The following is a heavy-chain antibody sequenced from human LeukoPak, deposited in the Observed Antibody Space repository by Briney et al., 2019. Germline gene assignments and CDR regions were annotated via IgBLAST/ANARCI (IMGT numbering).Heavy chain of an antibody. V-gene: IGHV3-33*01. D-gene: IGHD6-13*01. CDR2: IWYDGSKK. Sequence: PGRSLRLSCAASGFTFSTFGMHWVRQASGKGLEWVALIWYDGSKKYYADSVKGRFTVSRDNSKNTLYLQMNSLRVEDTAVYYCAREFGAGTLRTEFDYWGQGTLVTVSS. J-gene: IGHJ4*02. CDR1: GFTFSTFG. CDR3: AREFGAGTLRTEFDY.